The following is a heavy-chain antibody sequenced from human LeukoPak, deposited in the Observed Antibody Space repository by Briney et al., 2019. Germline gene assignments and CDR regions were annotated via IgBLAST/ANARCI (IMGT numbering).Heavy chain of an antibody. CDR1: GFTFSSYA. D-gene: IGHD2-21*02. CDR2: ISGSGGST. V-gene: IGHV3-23*01. J-gene: IGHJ4*02. Sequence: GGSLRLSCAASGFTFSSYAMSWVRQAPGKGLEWVSAISGSGGSTYYADSVKGRFTISRDNSKNTLYLQMNSLRAEDTAVYYCAKDDIVVVTANSDYWGQGTLVTVSS. CDR3: AKDDIVVVTANSDY.